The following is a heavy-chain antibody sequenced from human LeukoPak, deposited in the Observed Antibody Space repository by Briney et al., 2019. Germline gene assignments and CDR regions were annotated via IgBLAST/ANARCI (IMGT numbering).Heavy chain of an antibody. J-gene: IGHJ3*02. CDR2: IYTSGST. V-gene: IGHV4-61*02. CDR3: ARVRAMDFLLAAFDI. Sequence: PSETLSLTCTVSGGSISSGSYYWSWIRQPAGKGLEWIGRIYTSGSTNYNPSLKSRVTISVDTSKNQFSLKLSSVTAADTAVYYCARVRAMDFLLAAFDIWGQGTMVTVSS. D-gene: IGHD5-18*01. CDR1: GGSISSGSYY.